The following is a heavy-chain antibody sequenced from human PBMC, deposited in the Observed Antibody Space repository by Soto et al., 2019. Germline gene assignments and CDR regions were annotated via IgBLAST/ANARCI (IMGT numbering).Heavy chain of an antibody. Sequence: PGESLKISCKGCGYRFTSYWIGWVRQMPGKGLEWMGIIYPGDSDTRYSPSFQGQVTISADKSISTAYLQWSSLKASDTAIYYCARTAAAGKYYYGVDVWGQGTTVTVSS. J-gene: IGHJ6*02. CDR3: ARTAAAGKYYYGVDV. CDR2: IYPGDSDT. CDR1: GYRFTSYW. D-gene: IGHD6-13*01. V-gene: IGHV5-51*01.